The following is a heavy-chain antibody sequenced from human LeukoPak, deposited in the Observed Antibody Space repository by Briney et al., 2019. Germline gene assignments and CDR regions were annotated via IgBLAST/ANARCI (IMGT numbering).Heavy chain of an antibody. V-gene: IGHV4-39*07. CDR1: GGSISSSNYY. Sequence: PSETLSLTCTVSGGSISSSNYYWGWIRQPPGTGLEWIGSIYYSGSTYYNPSLKSRVTISVDTSKNQFSLKLSSVTAADTAVYYCARGGIVVVPAAPMVRGVIRRWFDPWGQGTLVTVSS. CDR2: IYYSGST. CDR3: ARGGIVVVPAAPMVRGVIRRWFDP. D-gene: IGHD2-2*01. J-gene: IGHJ5*02.